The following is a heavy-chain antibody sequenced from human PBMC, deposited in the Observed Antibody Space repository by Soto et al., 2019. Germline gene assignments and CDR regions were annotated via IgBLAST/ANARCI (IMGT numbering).Heavy chain of an antibody. J-gene: IGHJ4*02. CDR2: IDPGDSDT. D-gene: IGHD5-12*01. V-gene: IGHV5-51*01. Sequence: GESLKISCKVSGYTFTSCWIGWMRQMPGKGLESMGIIDPGDSDTRYSPSFQGQVTISVDKSISTAYLQWTSLKASDTAMYYCARSREGYNYLFDYWGQGTLVTVSS. CDR1: GYTFTSCW. CDR3: ARSREGYNYLFDY.